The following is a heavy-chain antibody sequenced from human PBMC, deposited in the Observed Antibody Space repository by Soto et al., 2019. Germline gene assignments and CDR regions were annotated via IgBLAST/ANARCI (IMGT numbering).Heavy chain of an antibody. D-gene: IGHD3-22*01. V-gene: IGHV1-69*01. CDR1: GGTFVIYA. CDR3: ARYYYDSSGYPHAFDI. CDR2: INPVFGTA. Sequence: QVHLVQSGAEVRKPGSSGKVSCKASGGTFVIYAFTWVRQAPGQGLEGMGGINPVFGTANNAQKFQGRVTITADVSTNTTYMELSSLRPEDTAVYYCARYYYDSSGYPHAFDIWGQGTLVTVSS. J-gene: IGHJ3*02.